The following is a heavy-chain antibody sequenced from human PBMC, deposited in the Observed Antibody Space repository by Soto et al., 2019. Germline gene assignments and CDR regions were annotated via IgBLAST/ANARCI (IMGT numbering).Heavy chain of an antibody. CDR2: INHSGST. J-gene: IGHJ4*02. CDR1: GGSFSGYY. CDR3: ARGNSYYYDSRLDY. V-gene: IGHV4-34*01. D-gene: IGHD3-22*01. Sequence: SETLSLTCAVYGGSFSGYYWSWIRQPPGKGLEWIGEINHSGSTNYNPSLKSRVTISVDTSKNQFSLKLSSVTAADTAVYYCARGNSYYYDSRLDYWGQGTLVTGSS.